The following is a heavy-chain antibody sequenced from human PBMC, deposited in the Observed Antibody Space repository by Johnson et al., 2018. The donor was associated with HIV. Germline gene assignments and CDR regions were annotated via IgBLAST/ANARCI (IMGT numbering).Heavy chain of an antibody. V-gene: IGHV3-30*03. Sequence: QVTLVESGGGVVQPGRSLRLSCAASGFAFSNYGMHWVRQAPGKGLEWVAVISFDGSHKYYTDSVKGLSTISRDNSNNTLYLHMNSLRAEDTAVYYCARYSSSSRDTFDIWGQGTMVTVSS. J-gene: IGHJ3*02. CDR2: ISFDGSHK. CDR1: GFAFSNYG. CDR3: ARYSSSSRDTFDI. D-gene: IGHD6-13*01.